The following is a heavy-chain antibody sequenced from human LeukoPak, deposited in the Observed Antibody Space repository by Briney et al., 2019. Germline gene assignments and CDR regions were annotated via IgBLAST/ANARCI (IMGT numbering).Heavy chain of an antibody. Sequence: SGTLSLTCAVSGGSISSSNWWSWVRQPPGKGLEWLGEIYHSGSTNYNPSLKSRVTISVDKAKNQFSLKLSSVTAADTAVYYCARRGFWSGLYYFDYWGQGTLVTVSS. CDR2: IYHSGST. CDR1: GGSISSSNW. J-gene: IGHJ4*02. V-gene: IGHV4-4*02. D-gene: IGHD3-3*01. CDR3: ARRGFWSGLYYFDY.